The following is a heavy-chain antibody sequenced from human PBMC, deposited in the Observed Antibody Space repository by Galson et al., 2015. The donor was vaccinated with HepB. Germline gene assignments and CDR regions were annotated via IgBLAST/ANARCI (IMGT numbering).Heavy chain of an antibody. V-gene: IGHV1-18*01. CDR2: ISAYNGNT. J-gene: IGHJ3*02. CDR1: GYTFTSYG. Sequence: SVKVSCKASGYTFTSYGISWVRQAPGQGLEWMGWISAYNGNTNYAQDLQDRVTMTIDTSTSTAYMELRSLRSDDTALYYCARDTYYGVIIAHDAFDIWGQGTMVTVSS. D-gene: IGHD3-3*01. CDR3: ARDTYYGVIIAHDAFDI.